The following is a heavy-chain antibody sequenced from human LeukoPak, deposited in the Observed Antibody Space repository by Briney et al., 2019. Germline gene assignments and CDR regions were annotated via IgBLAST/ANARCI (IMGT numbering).Heavy chain of an antibody. J-gene: IGHJ4*02. V-gene: IGHV3-23*01. D-gene: IGHD1-26*01. Sequence: GGSLRLSCAAYGFTFRTYDMTWVRQAPGKGLEWISVISGSGAGTYYAESVKGRFTISRDTSKNTLYLQMNSLRAEDTAVYYCAKTVGGTYVDDFWGQGTLVTVSS. CDR2: ISGSGAGT. CDR1: GFTFRTYD. CDR3: AKTVGGTYVDDF.